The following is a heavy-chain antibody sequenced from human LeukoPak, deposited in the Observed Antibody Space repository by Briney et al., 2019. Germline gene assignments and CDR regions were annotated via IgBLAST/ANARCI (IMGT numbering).Heavy chain of an antibody. CDR2: IYYSGST. D-gene: IGHD3-22*01. Sequence: PSETLSLTCTVSGGSISSYYWSWIRQPPGKGLEWIGFIYYSGSTNYNPSLKSRVTISVDTSKNQFSLKLSSVTAADTAVYYCARPSYYDSSGYSFDYWGQGTLVTVSS. CDR3: ARPSYYDSSGYSFDY. CDR1: GGSISSYY. J-gene: IGHJ4*02. V-gene: IGHV4-59*08.